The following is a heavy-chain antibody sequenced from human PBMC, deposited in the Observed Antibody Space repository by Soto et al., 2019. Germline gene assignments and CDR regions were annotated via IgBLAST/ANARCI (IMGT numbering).Heavy chain of an antibody. J-gene: IGHJ4*02. D-gene: IGHD4-17*01. V-gene: IGHV3-23*01. CDR2: ISGSGGST. Sequence: GGSLRLSCAASGFTFSSYAMSWVRQAPGKGLEWVSAISGSGGSTYYADSVKGLFTISRDNSKNTLYLQMNSLRAEDTAVYYCAKSHDYGDYPFDYWGQGTLVTVSS. CDR3: AKSHDYGDYPFDY. CDR1: GFTFSSYA.